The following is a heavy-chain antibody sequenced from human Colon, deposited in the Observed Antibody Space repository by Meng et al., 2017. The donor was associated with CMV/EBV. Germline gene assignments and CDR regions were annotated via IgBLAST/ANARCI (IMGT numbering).Heavy chain of an antibody. CDR1: GFPFSGFA. CDR3: AKEASYYYWSGYSDY. J-gene: IGHJ4*02. CDR2: ISGSGDST. Sequence: GESLKISCVASGFPFSGFAMTWVRQAPGKGLEWVAAISGSGDSTHHADSVEGRFTISRDKARNTVYLEMTSLRVEDTALYYCAKEASYYYWSGYSDYWGQGTQVTDSS. V-gene: IGHV3-23*01. D-gene: IGHD3-3*01.